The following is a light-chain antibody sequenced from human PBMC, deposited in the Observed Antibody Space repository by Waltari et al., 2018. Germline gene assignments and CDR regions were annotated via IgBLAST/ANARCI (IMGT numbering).Light chain of an antibody. V-gene: IGLV2-11*01. CDR1: SSDIGGSNY. J-gene: IGLJ2*01. CDR2: DVI. CDR3: CSYAGSYTYVI. Sequence: QSALTQPRSVSGSPGQSVTLSCTGTSSDIGGSNYVSWYQQHPGKAPKLMIYDVIKRPSGVPDRFSGSKSDNTASLTISGLQAEDEADYYCCSYAGSYTYVIFGGGTKLTVL.